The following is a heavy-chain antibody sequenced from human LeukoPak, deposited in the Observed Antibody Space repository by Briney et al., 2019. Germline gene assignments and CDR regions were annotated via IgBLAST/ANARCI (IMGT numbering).Heavy chain of an antibody. V-gene: IGHV3-48*03. D-gene: IGHD3-10*01. CDR3: ARAGRFGESFRDYYYYIDV. J-gene: IGHJ6*03. Sequence: GGSLRLSCAASGFTFSSYEMNWVRQAPGKGLEWVSYISSSGSTIYYADSVKGRFTISRDNAKNSLYLQMNSLRAEDTAVYYCARAGRFGESFRDYYYYIDVWGKGTTVTVSS. CDR1: GFTFSSYE. CDR2: ISSSGSTI.